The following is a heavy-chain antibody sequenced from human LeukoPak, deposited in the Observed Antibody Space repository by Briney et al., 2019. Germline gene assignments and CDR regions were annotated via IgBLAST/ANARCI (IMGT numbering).Heavy chain of an antibody. V-gene: IGHV1-2*02. CDR2: INPNSGGT. CDR3: ARDALYSGSYRFDP. D-gene: IGHD1-26*01. J-gene: IGHJ5*02. CDR1: GYTFTGYY. Sequence: ASVKVSCKASGYTFTGYYMHWVRQAPGQGLEWMGWINPNSGGTNYAQKFQGRVTMTRDTSISTAYMELSRLRSDDTAVYYCARDALYSGSYRFDPWGQGTLVTVSS.